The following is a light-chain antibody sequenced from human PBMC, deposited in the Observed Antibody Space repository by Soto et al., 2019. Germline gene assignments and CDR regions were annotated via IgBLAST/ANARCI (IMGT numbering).Light chain of an antibody. CDR1: QSVSSNY. V-gene: IGKV3-20*01. CDR3: QQYAASPRT. CDR2: GAS. Sequence: EIVLTQSPGTLSLSPRERATLSCRASQSVSSNYLAWYQHKPGQAPRLLIYGASSRAPGIPDRFSGSGSGTDSTLTISRLEPEDFAVYYCQQYAASPRTFGQGTQVEVK. J-gene: IGKJ1*01.